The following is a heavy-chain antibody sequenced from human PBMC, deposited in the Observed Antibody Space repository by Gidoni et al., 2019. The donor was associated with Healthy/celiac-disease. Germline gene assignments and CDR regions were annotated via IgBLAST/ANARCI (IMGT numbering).Heavy chain of an antibody. CDR1: GFTFSSYA. D-gene: IGHD1-26*01. Sequence: EVQLLESGGGLVQPGGSLRLSCAASGFTFSSYAMSWVRQAPGKGLEWVSAISGSGGSTYYADSVKGRFTISRDNSKNTLYLKMNSLRAEDTAVYYCAKVGRGGSTRGYFDYWGQGTLVTVSS. J-gene: IGHJ4*02. CDR3: AKVGRGGSTRGYFDY. V-gene: IGHV3-23*01. CDR2: ISGSGGST.